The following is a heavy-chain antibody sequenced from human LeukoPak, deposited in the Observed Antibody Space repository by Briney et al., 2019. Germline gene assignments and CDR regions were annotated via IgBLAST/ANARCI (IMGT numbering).Heavy chain of an antibody. Sequence: SETLSLTCAVYGGSFSGYYWSWIRQPPGKGLEWIGEINHSGSTNYNPSLKSRVTISVDTSKNQFSLELSSVTAADTAVYYCARGRTYYYGSGSYYTVGWFDPWGQGTLVTVSS. V-gene: IGHV4-34*01. CDR3: ARGRTYYYGSGSYYTVGWFDP. J-gene: IGHJ5*02. D-gene: IGHD3-10*01. CDR1: GGSFSGYY. CDR2: INHSGST.